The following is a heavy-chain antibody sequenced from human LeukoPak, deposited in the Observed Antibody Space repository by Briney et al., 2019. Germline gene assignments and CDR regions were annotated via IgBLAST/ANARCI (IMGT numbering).Heavy chain of an antibody. D-gene: IGHD6-13*01. CDR2: ISSSSSTI. CDR1: GFTFSSYW. Sequence: GGSLRLSCAASGFTFSSYWMSWVRQAPGKGLEWVSYISSSSSTIYYADSVKGRFTISRDNAKNSLYLQMNSLRAEDTAVYYCARGGAGQLIPFDYWGQGTLVTVSS. J-gene: IGHJ4*02. CDR3: ARGGAGQLIPFDY. V-gene: IGHV3-48*01.